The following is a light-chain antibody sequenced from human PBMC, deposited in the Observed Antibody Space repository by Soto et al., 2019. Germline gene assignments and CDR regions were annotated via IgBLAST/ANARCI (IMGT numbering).Light chain of an antibody. CDR2: GAS. J-gene: IGKJ4*01. V-gene: IGKV3-15*01. Sequence: EIGMTQSAAAVSLSPGERAALSCRASQSVSSNLAWYQQKPGQAPRLLIYGASTRATGIPARFSGSGSGTEFTLTISSLQPEDFAVYYCQQYNNWPPLTFGGGTKVDIK. CDR3: QQYNNWPPLT. CDR1: QSVSSN.